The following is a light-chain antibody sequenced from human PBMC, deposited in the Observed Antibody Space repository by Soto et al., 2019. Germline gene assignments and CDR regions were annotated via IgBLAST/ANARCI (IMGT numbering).Light chain of an antibody. Sequence: EVVLTQSPATLSLSPGESATLSCRASESISRYIAWYQQSPGQAPRLLIYDVSKRATGIPPRFSGSGSGTDFTLTISGLVPEDFAIYYCQQATNWPPRTPPRTFGQGTKVEIK. CDR2: DVS. CDR1: ESISRY. CDR3: QQATNWPPRTPPRT. V-gene: IGKV3-11*01. J-gene: IGKJ1*01.